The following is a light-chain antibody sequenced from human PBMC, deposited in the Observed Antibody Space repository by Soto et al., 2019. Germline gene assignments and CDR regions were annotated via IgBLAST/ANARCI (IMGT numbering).Light chain of an antibody. J-gene: IGLJ1*01. CDR2: DVS. V-gene: IGLV2-14*01. CDR1: SSDFGGYNY. Sequence: SALTQPASVSGSPGQSITISCTGTSSDFGGYNYVSWYQQHPGKAPKLMIYDVSNRPSEVSNRFSGSKSGNTASLTISGLQAEDEADYYCSSYTSSSTLDVFGTGTKVTVL. CDR3: SSYTSSSTLDV.